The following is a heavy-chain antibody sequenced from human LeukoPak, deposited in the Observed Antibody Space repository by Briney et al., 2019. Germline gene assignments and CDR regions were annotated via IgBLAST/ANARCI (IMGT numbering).Heavy chain of an antibody. V-gene: IGHV3-7*01. Sequence: PGGSLRLSCAASGFTFSSYWMSWVRQAPGRGLEWVANIKQDGSEKYYVDSVKGRFTVSRDNAKNSLYLQMNSLRVEDTAVYYCARGGAARPDFWGQGTLVTVSS. CDR3: ARGGAARPDF. CDR2: IKQDGSEK. J-gene: IGHJ4*02. D-gene: IGHD6-6*01. CDR1: GFTFSSYW.